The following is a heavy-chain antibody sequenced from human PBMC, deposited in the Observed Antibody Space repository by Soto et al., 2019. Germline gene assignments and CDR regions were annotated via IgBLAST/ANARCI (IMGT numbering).Heavy chain of an antibody. CDR3: ARGHYDILTGPLYYFDY. D-gene: IGHD3-9*01. CDR2: IYYSGST. V-gene: IGHV4-59*01. Sequence: SETLSLTCTVSGGSISSYYWSWIRQPPGKGLEWIGYIYYSGSTNYNPSLKSRVTISVDTSKNQFSLKLSSVTAADTAVYYCARGHYDILTGPLYYFDYWGQGTLVTVSS. CDR1: GGSISSYY. J-gene: IGHJ4*02.